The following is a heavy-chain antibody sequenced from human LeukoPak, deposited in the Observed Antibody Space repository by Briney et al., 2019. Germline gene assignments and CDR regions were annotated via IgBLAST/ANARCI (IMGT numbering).Heavy chain of an antibody. CDR1: GGTFSSYA. CDR3: ASGDCSCGSCYVPWEARKRWAFNAFDI. J-gene: IGHJ3*02. CDR2: IIPIFGTA. Sequence: SVKVSCKASGGTFSSYAISWVRQAPGQGLEWMGGIIPIFGTANYAQKFQGRVTITTDESTSTAYMELSSLRSEDTAVYYCASGDCSCGSCYVPWEARKRWAFNAFDIWGQGTMVTVSS. V-gene: IGHV1-69*05. D-gene: IGHD2-15*01.